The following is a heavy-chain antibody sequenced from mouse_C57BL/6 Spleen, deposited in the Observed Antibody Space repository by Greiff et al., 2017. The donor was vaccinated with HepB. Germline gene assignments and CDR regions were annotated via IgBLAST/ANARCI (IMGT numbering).Heavy chain of an antibody. Sequence: QVQLQQPGAELVMPGASVKLSCKASGYTFTSYWMHWVKQRPGQGLEWIGEIDPSDSYTNYNQKFKGKSTLTVDKYSSTAYMQLSSLTSEDSAVYYCASSNYYGSTSWFAYWGQGTLVTVSA. D-gene: IGHD1-1*01. J-gene: IGHJ3*01. CDR2: IDPSDSYT. CDR1: GYTFTSYW. V-gene: IGHV1-69*01. CDR3: ASSNYYGSTSWFAY.